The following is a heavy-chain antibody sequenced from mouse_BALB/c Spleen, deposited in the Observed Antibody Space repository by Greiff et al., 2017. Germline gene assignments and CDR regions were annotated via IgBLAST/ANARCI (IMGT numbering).Heavy chain of an antibody. Sequence: QVHVKQPGAELVKPGASVKMSCKASGYTFTSYWINWVKQRPGQGLEWIGDIYPGRGITNYNEKFKSKATLTLDTSSSTAYMQRSSLTSEDSAVYYCSRSRQLGLRTMDYWGQGTSVTVSS. J-gene: IGHJ4*01. CDR2: IYPGRGIT. CDR1: GYTFTSYW. CDR3: SRSRQLGLRTMDY. D-gene: IGHD3-2*01. V-gene: IGHV1-55*01.